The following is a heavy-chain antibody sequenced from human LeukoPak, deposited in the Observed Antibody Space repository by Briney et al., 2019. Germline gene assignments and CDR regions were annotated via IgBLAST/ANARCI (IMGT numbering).Heavy chain of an antibody. CDR2: ISSSSSYI. J-gene: IGHJ4*02. V-gene: IGHV3-21*01. CDR1: GFTFSSYS. D-gene: IGHD2-15*01. CDR3: ARDPYCSGGSCYY. Sequence: GGSLRLSCAASGFTFSSYSMNWVRQAPGKGLGWVSSISSSSSYIYYADSVKGRFTISRDNAKNSLYLQMNSLRAEDTAVYYCARDPYCSGGSCYYWGQGTLVTVSS.